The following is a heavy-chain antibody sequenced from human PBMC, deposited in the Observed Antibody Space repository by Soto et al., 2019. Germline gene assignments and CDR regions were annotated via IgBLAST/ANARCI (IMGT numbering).Heavy chain of an antibody. J-gene: IGHJ3*02. CDR2: IYYSGST. CDR1: GGSISSSSYY. Sequence: PSETLSLTCTVSGGSISSSSYYWGWIREPPGKGLEWIGSIYYSGSTYYNPSLKSRVTISVDTSKNQFSLKLSSVTAADTAVYYCARQIPRGVTTRVAFDIWGQGTMVTVSS. CDR3: ARQIPRGVTTRVAFDI. V-gene: IGHV4-39*01. D-gene: IGHD4-17*01.